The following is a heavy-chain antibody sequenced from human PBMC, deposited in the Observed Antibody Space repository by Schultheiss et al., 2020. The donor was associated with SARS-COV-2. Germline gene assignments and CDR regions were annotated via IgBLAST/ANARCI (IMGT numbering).Heavy chain of an antibody. D-gene: IGHD2-2*01. V-gene: IGHV3-30*02. CDR3: AKEVVPAAPTFDYYGMDV. CDR1: GFTFSSYG. J-gene: IGHJ6*02. CDR2: IWYDGSNK. Sequence: GGSLRLSCAASGFTFSSYGMHWVRQAPGKGLEWVAVIWYDGSNKYYADSVKGRFTISRDNSKNTLYLQMNSLRAEDTAVYYCAKEVVPAAPTFDYYGMDVWGQGTTVTVSS.